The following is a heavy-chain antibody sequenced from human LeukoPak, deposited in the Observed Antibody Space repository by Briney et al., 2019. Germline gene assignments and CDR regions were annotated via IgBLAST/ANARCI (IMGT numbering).Heavy chain of an antibody. CDR1: GFTVSSIH. V-gene: IGHV3-15*07. D-gene: IGHD2-21*01. CDR2: IKPKTDGETT. Sequence: PGGSLRLSCAASGFTVSSIHMVWVRQAPGKGLEWVGRIKPKTDGETTEYAAPVKDRFSISRDDSKSMMYLQMNSLKTEDTAVYYCITPLPYSAQGGQGTLVTVSS. J-gene: IGHJ4*02. CDR3: ITPLPYSAQ.